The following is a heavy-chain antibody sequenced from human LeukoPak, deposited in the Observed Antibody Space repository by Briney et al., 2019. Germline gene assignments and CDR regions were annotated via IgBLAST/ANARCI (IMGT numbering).Heavy chain of an antibody. Sequence: GGSLRLSCAASGFTFSRYWMHWVRQAPGKGLMWVSRINSDGSLTDYADPVKGRFTISRDNAENTLYLQMNSLKAEDTAVYYCVRLLDLDYWGQGTLVTVSS. CDR2: INSDGSLT. CDR3: VRLLDLDY. CDR1: GFTFSRYW. J-gene: IGHJ4*02. V-gene: IGHV3-74*01. D-gene: IGHD3-10*01.